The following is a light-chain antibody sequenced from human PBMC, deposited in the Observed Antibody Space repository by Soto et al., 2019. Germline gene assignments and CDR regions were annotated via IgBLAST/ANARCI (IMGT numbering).Light chain of an antibody. CDR1: QSVLYSHNNKNS. CDR3: QQYYRTPPT. V-gene: IGKV4-1*01. J-gene: IGKJ1*01. CDR2: WAS. Sequence: DIVMTQSPDSLAVSLGERATINCKSSQSVLYSHNNKNSLAWYQQKPGQPPKLFIYWASIRESGVPDRFSGSGSGTDFTLTISSLQAEDVAVYYCQQYYRTPPTFGQGTKVEIK.